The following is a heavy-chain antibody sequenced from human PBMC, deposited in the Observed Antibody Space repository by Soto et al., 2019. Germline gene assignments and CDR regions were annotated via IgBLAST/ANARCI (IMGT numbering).Heavy chain of an antibody. Sequence: GGSLRLSCAASGFTFSSYGMHWVRQAPGKGLEWVAVIWYDGSNKYYADSVKGRFTISRDNSKNTLYLQMNSLRAEDTAVYYCARDPSIAARHFDYWGQGTLVTVSS. CDR3: ARDPSIAARHFDY. CDR2: IWYDGSNK. D-gene: IGHD6-6*01. V-gene: IGHV3-33*01. J-gene: IGHJ4*02. CDR1: GFTFSSYG.